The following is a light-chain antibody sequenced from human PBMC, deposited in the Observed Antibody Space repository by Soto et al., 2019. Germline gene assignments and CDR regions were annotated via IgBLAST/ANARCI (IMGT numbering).Light chain of an antibody. CDR2: DAS. CDR1: QGISNY. Sequence: DVPMSQSKSSLSASVGDRVTITCQASQGISNYLNWYQQKPGKAPKLLIYDASNLETGVPSRFSGSGSGTDFTFTISSLQPEDIATYYCQQYDNRQLTFGGGTKVDIK. CDR3: QQYDNRQLT. V-gene: IGKV1-33*01. J-gene: IGKJ4*01.